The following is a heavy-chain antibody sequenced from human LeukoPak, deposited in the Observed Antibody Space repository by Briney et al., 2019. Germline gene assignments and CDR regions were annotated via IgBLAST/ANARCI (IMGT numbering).Heavy chain of an antibody. D-gene: IGHD3-22*01. CDR1: GGSFSGYY. J-gene: IGHJ3*02. Sequence: SETLSLTCAVYGGSFSGYYWSWIRQPPGKGLEWIGRIYTSGSTNYNPSLKSRVTMSVDTSKNQFSLKLSSVTAADTAVYYCARDRSALDTWGQGTIVTVSS. V-gene: IGHV4-59*10. CDR2: IYTSGST. CDR3: ARDRSALDT.